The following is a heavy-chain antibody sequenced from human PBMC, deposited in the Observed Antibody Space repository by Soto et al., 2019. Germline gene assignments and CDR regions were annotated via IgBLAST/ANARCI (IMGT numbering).Heavy chain of an antibody. D-gene: IGHD5-12*01. CDR2: IYYSGST. V-gene: IGHV4-59*01. CDR3: ARDGYNYAHFDY. CDR1: GGSISSYY. Sequence: SETLSLTCTVSGGSISSYYWSWIRQPPGKGLEWIGYIYYSGSTNYNPSLKSRVTISVDTSKNQFSLKLSSVTAADTAVYYCARDGYNYAHFDYWGQGTLVTVSS. J-gene: IGHJ4*02.